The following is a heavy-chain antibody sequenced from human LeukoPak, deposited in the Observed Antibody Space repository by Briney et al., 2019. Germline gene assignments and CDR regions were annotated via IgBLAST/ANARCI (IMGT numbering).Heavy chain of an antibody. CDR3: ARGGSSGYYYG. CDR1: GGSISSYY. J-gene: IGHJ4*02. CDR2: LYTSGST. D-gene: IGHD3-22*01. V-gene: IGHV4-4*07. Sequence: SETLSLTCTVSGGSISSYYWSWIRQPAGKGLEWIGRLYTSGSTNYNPSLKSRVTMSVDTSKNEFSLKLTSMTAADTAVYYCARGGSSGYYYGWGQGTLVTVSS.